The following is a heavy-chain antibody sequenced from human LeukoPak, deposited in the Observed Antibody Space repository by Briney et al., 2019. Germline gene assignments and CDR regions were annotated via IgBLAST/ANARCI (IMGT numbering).Heavy chain of an antibody. Sequence: ASVKVSCKASGYTFTGYYIHWVRQAPGQGLEWMGWINPNSGGTNYAQKFQGRVTMTRDTSISTAYMELSRLRSDDTAVYYCARDSRYYSSSWFSRAEYFQHWGQGTLVTVSS. CDR3: ARDSRYYSSSWFSRAEYFQH. CDR2: INPNSGGT. D-gene: IGHD6-13*01. V-gene: IGHV1-2*02. CDR1: GYTFTGYY. J-gene: IGHJ1*01.